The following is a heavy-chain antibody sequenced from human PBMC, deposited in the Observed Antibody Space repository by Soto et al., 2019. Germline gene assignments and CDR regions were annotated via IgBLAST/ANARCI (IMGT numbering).Heavy chain of an antibody. CDR2: IYYSGST. J-gene: IGHJ4*02. Sequence: PSETLSLTCTVSGGSISSYYWSWIRQPPGKGLEWIGYIYYSGSTNYNPSLKSRVTISVDTSKNQFSLKLSSVTAADTAVYYCARQVGDYDILTGYSISPSYYFDYWGQGNLVTVSS. CDR1: GGSISSYY. CDR3: ARQVGDYDILTGYSISPSYYFDY. D-gene: IGHD3-9*01. V-gene: IGHV4-59*08.